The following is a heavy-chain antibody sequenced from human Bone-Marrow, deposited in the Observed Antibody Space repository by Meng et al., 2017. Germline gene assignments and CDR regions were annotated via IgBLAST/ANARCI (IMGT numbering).Heavy chain of an antibody. V-gene: IGHV4-39*07. CDR2: IYYSGST. CDR3: VTGNTWYYFDY. J-gene: IGHJ4*02. Sequence: SETLSLTRTVAGGTISSSSYYWGWIRQPPGKGLEWIGSIYYSGSTYYNPSLKSRVTISVDTSKNQFSLKLTSVTAADTAVYYCVTGNTWYYFDYWGQGTLVTVSS. CDR1: GGTISSSSYY.